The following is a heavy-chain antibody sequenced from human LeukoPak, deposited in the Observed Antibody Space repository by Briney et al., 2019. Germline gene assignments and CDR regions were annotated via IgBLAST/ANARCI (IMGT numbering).Heavy chain of an antibody. CDR1: GGSISSYY. CDR2: IYYSGST. CDR3: ARLRPRAKYGSGSSHFDY. D-gene: IGHD3-10*01. Sequence: SETLSLTCTVSGGSISSYYWSWIRQPPGKGLEWIGYIYYSGSTNYNPSLKSRVTISVGTSKNQFSLKLSSVTAADTAVYYCARLRPRAKYGSGSSHFDYWGQGTLVTVSS. J-gene: IGHJ4*02. V-gene: IGHV4-59*08.